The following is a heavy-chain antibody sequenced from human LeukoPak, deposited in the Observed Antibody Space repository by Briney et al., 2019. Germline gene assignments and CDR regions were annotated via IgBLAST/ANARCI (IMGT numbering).Heavy chain of an antibody. CDR1: GGSISSSSYY. D-gene: IGHD3-22*01. CDR2: IYSGGST. Sequence: ETLSLTCTVSGGSISSSSYYWGWIRQAPGKGLEWVSVIYSGGSTYYADSVKGRFTISRHNSKNTLYLQMNSLRAEDTAVYYCARGRPYDSSGYYWDYWGQGTLVTVSS. V-gene: IGHV3-53*04. J-gene: IGHJ4*02. CDR3: ARGRPYDSSGYYWDY.